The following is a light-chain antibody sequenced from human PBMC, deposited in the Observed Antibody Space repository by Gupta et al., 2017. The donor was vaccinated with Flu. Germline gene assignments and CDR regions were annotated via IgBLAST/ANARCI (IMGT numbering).Light chain of an antibody. CDR3: QQYGTSPRT. CDR1: QSVTSTY. V-gene: IGKV3-20*01. CDR2: DIS. J-gene: IGKJ1*01. Sequence: RASQSVTSTYLAWYQQTPGQAPRLLLYDISTRATGIPDRFSGSGSGTDFTLTISRLEPEDFAVYYCQQYGTSPRTFGQGTKVEIK.